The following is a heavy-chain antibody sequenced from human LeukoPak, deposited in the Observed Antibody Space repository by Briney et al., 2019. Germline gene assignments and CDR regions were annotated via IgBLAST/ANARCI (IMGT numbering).Heavy chain of an antibody. CDR1: GGSISSGGYS. CDR3: AGGGYDILTGYYNWFDP. D-gene: IGHD3-9*01. Sequence: SETLSLTCAVSGGSISSGGYSWSWIRQPPGKGLEWIGYIYHSGSTYYNPSLKSRVTISVDRSKNQFSLKLSSVTAADTAVYYCAGGGYDILTGYYNWFDPWGQGTLVTVSS. V-gene: IGHV4-30-2*01. J-gene: IGHJ5*02. CDR2: IYHSGST.